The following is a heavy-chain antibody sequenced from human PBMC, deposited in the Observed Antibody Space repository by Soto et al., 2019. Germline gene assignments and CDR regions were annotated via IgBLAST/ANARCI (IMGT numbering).Heavy chain of an antibody. CDR3: VRETGVTTTSDAFNI. Sequence: EVQLVESGGGLVQPGGYLRLSCEASGFTFSGSDMNWVRHTRGKGLEWVSGIGTGGDTYYADSVRGRFTISREDAKGSLYLQRNSLIDEDTAVYYCVRETGVTTTSDAFNIWGQGTMVTVSS. D-gene: IGHD1-1*01. V-gene: IGHV3-13*01. CDR1: GFTFSGSD. CDR2: IGTGGDT. J-gene: IGHJ3*02.